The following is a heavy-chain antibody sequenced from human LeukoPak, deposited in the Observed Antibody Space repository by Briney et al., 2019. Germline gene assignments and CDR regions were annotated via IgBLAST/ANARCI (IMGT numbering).Heavy chain of an antibody. CDR1: GFTFDDYA. Sequence: GRSLRLSCAASGFTFDDYAMHWVRQAPGKGLEWVGRITNKPKSYNTEYAASVKGRFTISRDDSKNSLYLQMNSLKTEDTAVYYCARGFHYDFWSGSYYFDYWGQGTLVTVSS. J-gene: IGHJ4*02. CDR2: ITNKPKSYNT. D-gene: IGHD3-3*01. CDR3: ARGFHYDFWSGSYYFDY. V-gene: IGHV3-72*01.